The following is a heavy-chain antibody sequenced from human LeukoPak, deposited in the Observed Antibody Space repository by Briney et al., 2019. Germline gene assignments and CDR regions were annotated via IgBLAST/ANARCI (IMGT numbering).Heavy chain of an antibody. V-gene: IGHV4-34*01. CDR2: INHSGST. Sequence: SETLSLTCAVYGGSFSGYYWSWIRQPPGKGLEWIGEINHSGSTNYNPSLKSRVTISVDTSKNQFSLKLSSVTAADTAVYYCARDATSYGSESYYNDYWGQGTLVTVSS. CDR3: ARDATSYGSESYYNDY. D-gene: IGHD3-10*01. J-gene: IGHJ4*02. CDR1: GGSFSGYY.